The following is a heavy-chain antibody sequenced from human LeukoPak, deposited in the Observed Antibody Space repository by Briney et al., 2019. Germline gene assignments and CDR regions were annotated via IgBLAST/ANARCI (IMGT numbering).Heavy chain of an antibody. D-gene: IGHD3-22*01. V-gene: IGHV3-74*01. J-gene: IGHJ4*02. Sequence: GGSLRLSCAASGFTFSNYWTHWVRQAPGKGLMWVSRINNDGRSTTYADSVKGRFTISRDNAKDTLYLQMNSLRPEDTAVYYCARDGGDSSGYYWGLGYWGQGTLVTVSS. CDR2: INNDGRST. CDR3: ARDGGDSSGYYWGLGY. CDR1: GFTFSNYW.